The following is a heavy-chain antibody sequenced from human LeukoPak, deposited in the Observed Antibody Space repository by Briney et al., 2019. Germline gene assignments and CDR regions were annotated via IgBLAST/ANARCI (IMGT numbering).Heavy chain of an antibody. CDR2: IYTSGST. D-gene: IGHD3-3*01. J-gene: IGHJ4*02. Sequence: SETLSLTCTVSGGSISSGSYYWSWIRQPAGKGLEWIGRIYTSGSTNYNPSLKGRVTISVDTSKNQFSLKLSSVTAADTAVYYCARDKYDFWSGYSGHFDYWGQGTLVTVSS. V-gene: IGHV4-61*02. CDR3: ARDKYDFWSGYSGHFDY. CDR1: GGSISSGSYY.